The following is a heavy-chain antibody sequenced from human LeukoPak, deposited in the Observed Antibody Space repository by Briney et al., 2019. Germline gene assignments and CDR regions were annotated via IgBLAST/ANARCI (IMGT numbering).Heavy chain of an antibody. CDR3: ARGKGFVGHFDL. J-gene: IGHJ4*02. D-gene: IGHD3-3*01. V-gene: IGHV1-69*04. Sequence: SVKVSCKSSGDTFSRNAVSSVRQAPGQGLEWIGRIIPLLRTAEYAQKFHDRVTIPSDKSTNTAYMELSSLTSEDTAMYYCARGKGFVGHFDLWGQGTQVTVSS. CDR1: GDTFSRNA. CDR2: IIPLLRTA.